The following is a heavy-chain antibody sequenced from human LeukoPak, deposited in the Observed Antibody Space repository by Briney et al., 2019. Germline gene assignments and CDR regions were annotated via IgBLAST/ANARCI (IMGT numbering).Heavy chain of an antibody. CDR3: AHSPGYCSSTSCYRYYYGMDV. D-gene: IGHD2-2*01. CDR1: GFSLSTSGVG. CDR2: IYWDGGE. Sequence: SGPTLVKPTQTLTLTCTFSGFSLSTSGVGVGWNRQPPGKALEGLALIYWDGGERYSPTLKSRLTITKNNSKNQVVLTMPNMAPVDTATYYCAHSPGYCSSTSCYRYYYGMDVWGKGTTVTVSS. V-gene: IGHV2-5*02. J-gene: IGHJ6*04.